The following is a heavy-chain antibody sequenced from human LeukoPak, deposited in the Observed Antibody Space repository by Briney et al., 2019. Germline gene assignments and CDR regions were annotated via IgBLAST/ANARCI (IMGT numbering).Heavy chain of an antibody. V-gene: IGHV3-9*01. CDR1: GFTFDDYA. D-gene: IGHD5-24*01. CDR3: AKDGGDGYNWKPSGFDY. Sequence: GRSLRLSCAASGFTFDDYAMHWVRQAPGKGLEWVSGISWNSGSIGYADSVKGRFIISRDNAKNSLYLQMNSLRAEDTALYYCAKDGGDGYNWKPSGFDYWGQGTLVTVSS. CDR2: ISWNSGSI. J-gene: IGHJ4*02.